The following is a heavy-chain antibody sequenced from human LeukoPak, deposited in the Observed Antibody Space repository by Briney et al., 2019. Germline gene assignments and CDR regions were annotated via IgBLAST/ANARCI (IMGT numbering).Heavy chain of an antibody. D-gene: IGHD3-10*01. V-gene: IGHV3-7*01. CDR1: GFTFSSYW. CDR3: ARDDVVRGVITDY. Sequence: GGSLRLSCAASGFTFSSYWVSWVRQPPGKGLEWVANIKQDGSEKYYVDYVKGRFTISRDNAKNSLYLQMNSLRAEDTAVYYCARDDVVRGVITDYWGQGTLVTVSS. J-gene: IGHJ4*02. CDR2: IKQDGSEK.